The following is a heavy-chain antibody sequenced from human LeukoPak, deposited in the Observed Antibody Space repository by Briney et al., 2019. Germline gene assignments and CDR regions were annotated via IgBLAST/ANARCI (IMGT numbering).Heavy chain of an antibody. CDR3: ARVGTYYYDSSGYYFDY. CDR2: IYYSGST. V-gene: IGHV4-30-4*01. CDR1: GGSISSGDYY. Sequence: SSETLSLTCAVSGGSISSGDYYWSWIRQPPGKGLEWIGYIYYSGSTYYNPSLKSRVTISVDTSKNQFSLKLSSVTAADTAVYYCARVGTYYYDSSGYYFDYWGQGTLVTVSS. J-gene: IGHJ4*02. D-gene: IGHD3-22*01.